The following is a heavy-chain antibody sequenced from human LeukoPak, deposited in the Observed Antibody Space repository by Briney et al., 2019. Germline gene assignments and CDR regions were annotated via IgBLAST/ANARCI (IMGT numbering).Heavy chain of an antibody. D-gene: IGHD1-1*01. CDR2: IDSGATDI. J-gene: IGHJ4*02. CDR1: GFRFSIYA. V-gene: IGHV3-21*05. CDR3: GRGWTPPQLIDY. Sequence: GGSLRLSCAASGFRFSIYAMNWVRQAPGKGLEWISYIDSGATDILYADSVKGRFTISRDDAKKSLFLEMTSLRAGDTAVYYCGRGWTPPQLIDYWGQGTQVTVSA.